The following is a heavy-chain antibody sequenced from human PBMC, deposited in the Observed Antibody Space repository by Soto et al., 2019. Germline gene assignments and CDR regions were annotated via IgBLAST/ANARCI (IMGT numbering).Heavy chain of an antibody. J-gene: IGHJ3*02. CDR2: ISSSSSTI. D-gene: IGHD6-19*01. Sequence: GGSLRLSCTASGFTFSSYSMNWVRQAPGKGLEWVSYISSSSSTIYYADSMKGRFTISRDNAKNSLYLQMNSLRAEDTAVYYCARDTLFRIAVAGMAVDAFDIWGQGTMVTVSS. V-gene: IGHV3-48*01. CDR3: ARDTLFRIAVAGMAVDAFDI. CDR1: GFTFSSYS.